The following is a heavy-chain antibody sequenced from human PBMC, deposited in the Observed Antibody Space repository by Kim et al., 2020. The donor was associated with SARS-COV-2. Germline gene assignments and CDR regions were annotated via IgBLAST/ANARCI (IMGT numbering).Heavy chain of an antibody. CDR3: ARFAAPAAGSYYYYGMDV. J-gene: IGHJ6*02. V-gene: IGHV4-59*01. D-gene: IGHD6-13*01. CDR2: IYYSGST. Sequence: SETLSLTCTVSGGSISSYYWSWIRQPPGKGLEWIGYIYYSGSTNYNPSLKSRVTISVDTSKNQFSLKLSSVTAADTAVYYCARFAAPAAGSYYYYGMDVWGQGTTVTVSS. CDR1: GGSISSYY.